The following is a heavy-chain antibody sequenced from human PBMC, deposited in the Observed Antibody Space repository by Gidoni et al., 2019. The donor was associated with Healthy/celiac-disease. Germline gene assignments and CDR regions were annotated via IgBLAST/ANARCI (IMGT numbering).Heavy chain of an antibody. D-gene: IGHD4-4*01. Sequence: EVQLVESGGGLVQPGGSLRLSCAASGFTVISNYMSWVRQAPGKGLEWVSVIYSGGSTYYADSVKGRFTISRDNSKNTLYLQMNSLRAEDTAVYYCASVTTGPSRPYYYYGMDVWGQGTTVTVSS. CDR3: ASVTTGPSRPYYYYGMDV. CDR1: GFTVISNY. V-gene: IGHV3-66*01. CDR2: IYSGGST. J-gene: IGHJ6*02.